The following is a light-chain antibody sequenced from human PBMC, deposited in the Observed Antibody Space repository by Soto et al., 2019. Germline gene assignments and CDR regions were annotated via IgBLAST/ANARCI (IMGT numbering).Light chain of an antibody. Sequence: HSVLTQQPSASGTPGQGGTISCSGSTSNIGSNYVYCYQQLPGTAPKRLSYRNNQRPSGGPDRFSGSKSGTSASLALSGLRSDDQADYFCATWADSLNGFYVFGTGTKVTVL. J-gene: IGLJ1*01. CDR2: RNN. V-gene: IGLV1-47*01. CDR1: TSNIGSNY. CDR3: ATWADSLNGFYV.